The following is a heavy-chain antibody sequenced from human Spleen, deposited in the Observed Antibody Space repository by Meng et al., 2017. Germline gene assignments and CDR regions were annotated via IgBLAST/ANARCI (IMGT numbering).Heavy chain of an antibody. CDR3: ANRIAVAGWSYYFDY. J-gene: IGHJ4*02. CDR1: GFTFSTYA. D-gene: IGHD6-19*01. V-gene: IGHV3-23*01. Sequence: GESLKISCAASGFTFSTYAITWVRQAPGKGLEWVSAISGSGGSTYYADSVKGRFTISRDNSKNTLYLQMNSLRAEDTAVYYCANRIAVAGWSYYFDYWGQGTLVTVSS. CDR2: ISGSGGST.